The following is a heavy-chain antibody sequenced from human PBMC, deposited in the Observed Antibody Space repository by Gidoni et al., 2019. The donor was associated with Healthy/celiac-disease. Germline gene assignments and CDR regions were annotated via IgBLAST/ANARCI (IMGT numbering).Heavy chain of an antibody. CDR2: IRSKAYGGTT. J-gene: IGHJ3*02. Sequence: EVQLVESGGGLVQPGRSLRLSCTASGFTFGDYAMSWFRQAPGKGLEWVGFIRSKAYGGTTEYAASVKGRFTVSRDDSKSIAYLQMSSLKTEDTAVYYCTRGDSSGYYYGNAFDIWGQGTMVTVSS. V-gene: IGHV3-49*03. CDR1: GFTFGDYA. D-gene: IGHD3-22*01. CDR3: TRGDSSGYYYGNAFDI.